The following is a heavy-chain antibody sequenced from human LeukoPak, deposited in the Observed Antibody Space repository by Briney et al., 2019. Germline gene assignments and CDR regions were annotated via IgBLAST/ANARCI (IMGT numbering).Heavy chain of an antibody. D-gene: IGHD5-18*01. Sequence: PGGSLRLSCAASGFTISSSWMHWVRQPPGKGPVWVSRISSDGSSTNYADSVKGRFSISRDNAKNTLYLQMNSLRAEDTAVYYCARVNSYGNYNYYYDMDVWGQGTTVTVSS. CDR2: ISSDGSST. CDR3: ARVNSYGNYNYYYDMDV. CDR1: GFTISSSW. J-gene: IGHJ6*02. V-gene: IGHV3-74*01.